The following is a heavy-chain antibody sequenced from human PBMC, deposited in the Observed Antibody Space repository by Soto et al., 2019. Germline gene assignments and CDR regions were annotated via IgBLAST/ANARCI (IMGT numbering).Heavy chain of an antibody. V-gene: IGHV3-23*01. CDR2: ISGSGGST. CDR3: AKSFGLAAGTLHAFDI. D-gene: IGHD6-19*01. CDR1: GFTFSSYA. J-gene: IGHJ3*02. Sequence: PGGSLRLSCAASGFTFSSYAMSWVRQAPGKGLEWVSAISGSGGSTYYADSVKGRFTISRDNSKNTLYLQMNSLRAEDTAVYYCAKSFGLAAGTLHAFDIWGQGTMVTLS.